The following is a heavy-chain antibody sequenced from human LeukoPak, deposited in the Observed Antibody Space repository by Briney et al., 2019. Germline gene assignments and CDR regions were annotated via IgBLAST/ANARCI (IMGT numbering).Heavy chain of an antibody. V-gene: IGHV1-2*02. J-gene: IGHJ6*03. CDR3: SRGELPIYYFYMDV. CDR2: MNPNRGGT. D-gene: IGHD2-15*01. CDR1: GYTLTGYY. Sequence: ASVKVSCKASGYTLTGYYMHWVRQAPGQGLEWMGWMNPNRGGTNYAKKFQGSVTMTRDTSIGTAYMELSSLRSDDTTMYYCSRGELPIYYFYMDVWGKRTTVTVSS.